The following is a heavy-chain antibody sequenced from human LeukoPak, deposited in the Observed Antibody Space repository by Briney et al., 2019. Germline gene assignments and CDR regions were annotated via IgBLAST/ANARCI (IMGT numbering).Heavy chain of an antibody. CDR3: AREPDYGDHWYFDL. CDR2: IKQDRNEK. J-gene: IGHJ2*01. Sequence: GGSLRLSCAASGFTYSNYWMSWVRQAPGKGLGWVANIKQDRNEKYYVDSVKGRFTISRDNAKNSLYLQMNSLRAEDTAVYYCAREPDYGDHWYFDLWGRGTLVSVSS. CDR1: GFTYSNYW. V-gene: IGHV3-7*03. D-gene: IGHD4-17*01.